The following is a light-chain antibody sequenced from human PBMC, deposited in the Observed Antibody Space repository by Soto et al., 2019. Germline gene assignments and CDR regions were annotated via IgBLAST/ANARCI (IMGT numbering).Light chain of an antibody. CDR3: QQLSRYPLT. CDR1: QALSNY. CDR2: SAS. V-gene: IGKV1-9*01. Sequence: DIQLTQSPSVLSASVGDTVTITCRASQALSNYLAWYQQKPGKAPDLLIYSASTLQSGVPSRFSGSGSETEFSLTIRAVQPEDCATYYCQQLSRYPLTFGGGTKVDIK. J-gene: IGKJ4*01.